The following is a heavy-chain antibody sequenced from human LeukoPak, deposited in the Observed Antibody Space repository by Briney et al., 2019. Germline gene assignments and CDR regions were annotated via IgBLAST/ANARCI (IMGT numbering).Heavy chain of an antibody. Sequence: GGSLRLSCAASGFNVSSNYMSWVRQAPGKGLEWVSVIYSGGSTYYADSVRGRFTISRDTSKSMLYLQMNSLRPEDTAVYYCARCGDSIDYWYYGMDVWGKGTTVTVSS. D-gene: IGHD4-17*01. CDR2: IYSGGST. CDR3: ARCGDSIDYWYYGMDV. J-gene: IGHJ6*04. V-gene: IGHV3-66*01. CDR1: GFNVSSNY.